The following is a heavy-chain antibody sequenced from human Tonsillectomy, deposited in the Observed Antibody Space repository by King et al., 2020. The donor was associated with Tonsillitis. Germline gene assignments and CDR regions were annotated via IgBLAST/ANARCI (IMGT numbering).Heavy chain of an antibody. D-gene: IGHD4-17*01. CDR2: IRNKANSYAT. J-gene: IGHJ6*02. V-gene: IGHV3-72*01. Sequence: VQLVESGGGLVQPGGSLRLSCAASGYIFSNHDMDWARQAPGKGLEWVGFIRNKANSYATEYAASVKCRFTMSRDDSSLYLEMNSLKIEDTAVYYCGRAAYAHGLDAWGQGTTVTVSS. CDR1: GYIFSNHD. CDR3: GRAAYAHGLDA.